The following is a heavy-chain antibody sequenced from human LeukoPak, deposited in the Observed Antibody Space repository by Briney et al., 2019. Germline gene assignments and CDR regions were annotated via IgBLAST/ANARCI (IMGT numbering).Heavy chain of an antibody. Sequence: PSETLSLTCTVSGGSISSYYWSWIRQPPGKGLEWIGYIYYSGSTNYNPSLKSRVTISVDTSKNQFSLKLSSVTAADTAVYYCARAQDYYDSSGYYRTTFDYWGQGTLVTVSS. CDR1: GGSISSYY. D-gene: IGHD3-22*01. CDR2: IYYSGST. V-gene: IGHV4-59*01. J-gene: IGHJ4*02. CDR3: ARAQDYYDSSGYYRTTFDY.